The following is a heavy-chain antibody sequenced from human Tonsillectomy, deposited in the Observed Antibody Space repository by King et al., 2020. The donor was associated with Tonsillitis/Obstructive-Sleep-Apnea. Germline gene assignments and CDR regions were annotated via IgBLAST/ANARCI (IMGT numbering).Heavy chain of an antibody. CDR3: ARVIVVVPAAIGAFDI. CDR1: GYTFTSYY. Sequence: VQLVQSGAEVKKPGASVKVSCKASGYTFTSYYMHWVRQAPGQGLEWMGIINPSGGSTSYAQKFQGRVTMTRDTSTSTVYMELSSLRSEDTAVYYCARVIVVVPAAIGAFDIWGQGTMVTVSS. J-gene: IGHJ3*02. CDR2: INPSGGST. D-gene: IGHD2-2*02. V-gene: IGHV1-46*01.